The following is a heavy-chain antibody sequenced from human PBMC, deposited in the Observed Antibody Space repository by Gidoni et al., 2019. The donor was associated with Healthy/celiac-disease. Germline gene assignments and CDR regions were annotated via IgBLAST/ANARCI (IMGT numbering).Heavy chain of an antibody. CDR3: AREGVRATDDAFDI. CDR2: MNPNSGNT. Sequence: QVQLVQSGPEVKKPGASVKVSCKASGYTFTSYDINWVRQATGQGLEWMGWMNPNSGNTGYAQKFQGRVTMTRNTSISTAYMELSSLRSEDTAVYYCAREGVRATDDAFDIWGQGTMVTVSS. D-gene: IGHD1-26*01. CDR1: GYTFTSYD. J-gene: IGHJ3*02. V-gene: IGHV1-8*01.